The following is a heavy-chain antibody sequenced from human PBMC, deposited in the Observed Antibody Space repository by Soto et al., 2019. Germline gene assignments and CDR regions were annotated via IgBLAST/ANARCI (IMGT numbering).Heavy chain of an antibody. CDR1: GGTFSRYA. J-gene: IGHJ6*02. D-gene: IGHD6-6*01. CDR2: IIPIFGTA. V-gene: IGHV1-69*13. Sequence: SVKVSCKASGGTFSRYAISWVRQAPGQGLEWVGGIIPIFGTANYAQKFQGRVTITADESTSTAYMELSSLRSEDTAVYYCAREGIAARRGRYYYGMDVWGQGTTVTVSS. CDR3: AREGIAARRGRYYYGMDV.